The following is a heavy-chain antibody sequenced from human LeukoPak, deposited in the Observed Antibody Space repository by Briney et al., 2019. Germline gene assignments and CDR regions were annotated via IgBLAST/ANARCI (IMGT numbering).Heavy chain of an antibody. Sequence: KPSETLSLTCTVSGGSISSYYWSWIRQPAGKGLEWIGRIYTSGSTNYNPSLKSRVTMSVDTSKNQFSLKLSSVTAADTAVYYCARDRYCSGGSCYVDYWGQGTLVTVSS. V-gene: IGHV4-4*07. D-gene: IGHD2-15*01. CDR3: ARDRYCSGGSCYVDY. CDR1: GGSISSYY. CDR2: IYTSGST. J-gene: IGHJ4*02.